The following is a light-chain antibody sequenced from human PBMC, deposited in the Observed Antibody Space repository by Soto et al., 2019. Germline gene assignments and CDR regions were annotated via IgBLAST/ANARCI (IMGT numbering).Light chain of an antibody. CDR2: DAS. V-gene: IGKV3-11*01. Sequence: EIVLTQSPATLSLSPGDRATLSCRASQSVGSYLGWYQQRPGQAPRLFIYDASNRATGIPARFSGSGSGTDFTLTISCLEPEDFAVYYCQQRSDWPSTFGGGTKVEIK. CDR1: QSVGSY. J-gene: IGKJ4*01. CDR3: QQRSDWPST.